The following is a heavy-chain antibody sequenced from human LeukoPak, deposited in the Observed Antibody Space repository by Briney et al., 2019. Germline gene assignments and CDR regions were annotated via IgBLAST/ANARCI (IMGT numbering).Heavy chain of an antibody. CDR2: ISSSSSYI. D-gene: IGHD3-22*01. J-gene: IGHJ4*02. V-gene: IGHV3-21*01. CDR3: ARDLYSSGYFDY. CDR1: GFTVSGNY. Sequence: PGGSLRLSCAASGFTVSGNYMSWVRQAPGKGLEWVSSISSSSSYIYYADSVKGRFTISRDNAKNSLYLQMNSLRAEDTAVYYCARDLYSSGYFDYWGQGTLVTVSS.